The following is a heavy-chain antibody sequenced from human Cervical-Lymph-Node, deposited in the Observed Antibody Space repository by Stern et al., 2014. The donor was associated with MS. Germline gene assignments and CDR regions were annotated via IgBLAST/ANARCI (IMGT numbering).Heavy chain of an antibody. Sequence: EVQLVESGGGFVKPGGSLRLSCAASGFTFRNAWMTWIRQAPGKGLEWGGRIKSKTYGGTTDYAAPVKGRFTISRDDSKNTLYLQMNSLKTEDTAVYYCTTLDRSDPYYYYGMDVWGQGTTVTVSS. CDR2: IKSKTYGGTT. V-gene: IGHV3-15*01. CDR3: TTLDRSDPYYYYGMDV. D-gene: IGHD1-14*01. CDR1: GFTFRNAW. J-gene: IGHJ6*02.